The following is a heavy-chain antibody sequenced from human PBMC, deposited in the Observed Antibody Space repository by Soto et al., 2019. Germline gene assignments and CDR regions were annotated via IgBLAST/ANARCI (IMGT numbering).Heavy chain of an antibody. CDR2: IRNKANSYTT. CDR1: GFTFSDHY. J-gene: IGHJ4*02. D-gene: IGHD5-12*01. V-gene: IGHV3-72*01. Sequence: EVQVVESEGDWVQPGGSLRLSCAASGFTFSDHYMDWVRQAPGKGLEWVGRIRNKANSYTTEYAASVKGRFTISRDDSKHSLYLQMNSLKTEDTAVYYCARVATTYYFDYWGQGTLVTVSS. CDR3: ARVATTYYFDY.